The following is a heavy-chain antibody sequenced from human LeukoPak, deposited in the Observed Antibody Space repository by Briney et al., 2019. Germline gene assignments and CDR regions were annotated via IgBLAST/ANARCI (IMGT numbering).Heavy chain of an antibody. CDR2: ISGSGGST. V-gene: IGHV3-23*01. CDR1: GFIFNNYA. D-gene: IGHD6-6*01. Sequence: GGSLRLSCAASGFIFNNYAMSWVRQGLGKGLEWVSGISGSGGSTYYVDSVKGRFSISRDNSKNTLYLQMNSLRVEDTAVYYCARGGNSSWDYWGQGALVTVSS. CDR3: ARGGNSSWDY. J-gene: IGHJ4*02.